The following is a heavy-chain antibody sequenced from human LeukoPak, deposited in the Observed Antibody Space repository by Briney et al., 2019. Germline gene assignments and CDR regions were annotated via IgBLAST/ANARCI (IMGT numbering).Heavy chain of an antibody. J-gene: IGHJ6*03. CDR1: GFTFDDYG. CDR3: AREGWDEQQLDRDKYYYYYYMGV. V-gene: IGHV3-20*04. Sequence: GGSLRLSCAASGFTFDDYGMSWVRQAPGKGLEWVSGINWNGGSTGYADSVKGRLTISRDNAKNSLYLQMNSLRAEDTALYYCAREGWDEQQLDRDKYYYYYYMGVWGKGTTVTVSS. CDR2: INWNGGST. D-gene: IGHD6-13*01.